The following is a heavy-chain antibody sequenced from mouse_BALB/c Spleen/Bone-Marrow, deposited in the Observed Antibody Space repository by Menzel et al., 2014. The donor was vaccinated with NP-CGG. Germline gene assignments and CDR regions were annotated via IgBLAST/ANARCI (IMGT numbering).Heavy chain of an antibody. D-gene: IGHD4-1*01. CDR3: TRVNWPFDY. Sequence: VESGGGLVQPGGSMKLSCVASGFTFSNYWMNWVRQSPEKGLEWVAEIRLKSNNYATHYAESVKGRFTISRDDSKSSAYLQMINLRAEDTGIYYCTRVNWPFDYWGQGTTLTVSS. CDR1: GFTFSNYW. CDR2: IRLKSNNYAT. V-gene: IGHV6-6*02. J-gene: IGHJ2*01.